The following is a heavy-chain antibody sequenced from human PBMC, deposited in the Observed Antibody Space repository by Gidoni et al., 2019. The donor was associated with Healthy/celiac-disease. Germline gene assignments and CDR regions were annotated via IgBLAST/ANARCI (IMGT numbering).Heavy chain of an antibody. CDR1: GFTFDDFA. CDR2: ISWNSGSI. Sequence: EVQLVESGGGLVQPGRSLRLSCAASGFTFDDFAMHWVRQAPGKGLEWVSGISWNSGSIGYADSVKGRFTIARDNAKNSLYLKMNSLRAEDTALYYCAKGDSSGKYFDYWGQGTLVTVSS. CDR3: AKGDSSGKYFDY. D-gene: IGHD3-22*01. V-gene: IGHV3-9*01. J-gene: IGHJ4*02.